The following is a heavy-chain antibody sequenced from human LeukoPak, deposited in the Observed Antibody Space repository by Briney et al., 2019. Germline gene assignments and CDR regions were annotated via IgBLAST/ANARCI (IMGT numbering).Heavy chain of an antibody. CDR2: ISAYNGNT. Sequence: ASVTVSCTASGYTFTSYGISWVRQAPGQGLEWMGWISAYNGNTNYAQKLQGRVTMTTDTSTSTAYMELRSLRSDDTAVYYCARGGYDILTGYYALDYWGQGTLVTVSS. CDR3: ARGGYDILTGYYALDY. CDR1: GYTFTSYG. J-gene: IGHJ4*02. V-gene: IGHV1-18*01. D-gene: IGHD3-9*01.